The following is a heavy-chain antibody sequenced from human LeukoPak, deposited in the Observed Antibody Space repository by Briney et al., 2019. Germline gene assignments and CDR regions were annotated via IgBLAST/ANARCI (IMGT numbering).Heavy chain of an antibody. CDR3: ARDRDYGSGSYHNWFDP. Sequence: ASVKVSCKASGYTFTSYGISWVRQAPGQGLEWMGWISAYNGNTNYAQKLQGRVTMTTDTSTSTAYMELRSLRSDDTAVYYCARDRDYGSGSYHNWFDPWGQGTLVTVSS. CDR2: ISAYNGNT. CDR1: GYTFTSYG. V-gene: IGHV1-18*01. D-gene: IGHD3-10*01. J-gene: IGHJ5*02.